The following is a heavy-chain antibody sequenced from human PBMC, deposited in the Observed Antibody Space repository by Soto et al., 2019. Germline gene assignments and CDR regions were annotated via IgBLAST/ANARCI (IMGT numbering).Heavy chain of an antibody. CDR3: AKDLGGITGTIRPYYYYGMDV. CDR2: ISYDGSNK. D-gene: IGHD1-7*01. CDR1: GFTFSSYG. J-gene: IGHJ6*02. V-gene: IGHV3-30*18. Sequence: GGSLRLSCAASGFTFSSYGMHWVRQAPGKGLEWVAVISYDGSNKYYEDSVKGRFTISRDNSKNTLYLQMNSLRAEDTAVYYCAKDLGGITGTIRPYYYYGMDVWGQGTTVTVSS.